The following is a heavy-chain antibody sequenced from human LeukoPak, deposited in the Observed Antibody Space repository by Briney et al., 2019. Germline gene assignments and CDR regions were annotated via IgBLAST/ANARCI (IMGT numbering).Heavy chain of an antibody. CDR3: ARGLTVTTRLAGY. J-gene: IGHJ4*02. CDR2: MNPNSGNT. V-gene: IGHV1-8*01. Sequence: ASVKVSCKASGYTFTSYDINWVRQATGQGLERMGWMNPNSGNTDYAQKFQGRVTMTRNTSISTAYMELSSLRSEDTAMYYCARGLTVTTRLAGYWGQGTLVTVSS. D-gene: IGHD4-17*01. CDR1: GYTFTSYD.